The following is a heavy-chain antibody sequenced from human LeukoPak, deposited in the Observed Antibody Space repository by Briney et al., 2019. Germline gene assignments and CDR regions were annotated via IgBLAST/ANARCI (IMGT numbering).Heavy chain of an antibody. Sequence: PSETLSLTCTVSGGSISSYYWSWIRQPAGKGLEWIGRIYTSGSTNYNPSLKSRVTMSVDTSKNQFSLKLSSVTAADTAVYYCARGYYDILTGYYTWFDPWGQGTLVTVSS. CDR1: GGSISSYY. CDR3: ARGYYDILTGYYTWFDP. D-gene: IGHD3-9*01. CDR2: IYTSGST. J-gene: IGHJ5*02. V-gene: IGHV4-4*07.